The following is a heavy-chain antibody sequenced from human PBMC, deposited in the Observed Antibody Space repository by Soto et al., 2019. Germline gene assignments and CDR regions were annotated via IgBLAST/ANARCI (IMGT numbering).Heavy chain of an antibody. D-gene: IGHD6-13*01. CDR2: ISYEGSEK. Sequence: QVHLVESGGGVVQPGRSLRLSCAASGFTFSNNGMHWVRQAPGKGLEWMGVISYEGSEKYYAGSVKGRFTISRDNSKNTLYLQIDTLRAEETAIYYCVKDKGAAAGFDYWGQGILVTVSS. CDR3: VKDKGAAAGFDY. CDR1: GFTFSNNG. J-gene: IGHJ4*02. V-gene: IGHV3-30*18.